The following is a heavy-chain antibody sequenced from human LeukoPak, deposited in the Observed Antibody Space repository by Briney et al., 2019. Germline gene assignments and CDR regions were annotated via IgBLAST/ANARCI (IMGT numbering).Heavy chain of an antibody. CDR1: GFTFSNYE. J-gene: IGHJ4*02. CDR3: ARSTISDY. Sequence: PGGSLRLSCAASGFTFSNYEMNWVRQAPGKGLEWVSYISSSGSSMYYADSVKGRFTISRDNAKNSLYLQMDSLRAEDTAVYYCARSTISDYWGQGTLVTVSS. D-gene: IGHD5/OR15-5a*01. V-gene: IGHV3-48*03. CDR2: ISSSGSSM.